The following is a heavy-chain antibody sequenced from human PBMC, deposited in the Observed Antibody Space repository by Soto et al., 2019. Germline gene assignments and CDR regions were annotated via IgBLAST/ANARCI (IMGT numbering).Heavy chain of an antibody. CDR2: ISYDGSNK. CDR3: ARDPASGGEPTHFDY. Sequence: QVQLVESGGGVVQPGRSLRLSCAASGFTFSSYAMHWVRQAPGKGLEWVAVISYDGSNKYYADSVKGRFTISRDNSKNTLYLPMYSLRAEDTAVYYCARDPASGGEPTHFDYWAHGTLVTVSS. CDR1: GFTFSSYA. D-gene: IGHD3-16*01. J-gene: IGHJ4*03. V-gene: IGHV3-30-3*01.